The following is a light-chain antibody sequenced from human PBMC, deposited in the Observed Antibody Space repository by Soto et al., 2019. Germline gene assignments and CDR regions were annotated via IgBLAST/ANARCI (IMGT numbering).Light chain of an antibody. CDR3: LQYNNWPLT. Sequence: EIVMTQSPATLSVSQGERATLSCRASQSVSSNLAWYQQKPGQAPRLLIYGSSTRATGIPARFIGSGSGTEFTLTIASLQSEDFAVYYCLQYNNWPLTFGGGTKVEIK. V-gene: IGKV3-15*01. CDR2: GSS. CDR1: QSVSSN. J-gene: IGKJ4*01.